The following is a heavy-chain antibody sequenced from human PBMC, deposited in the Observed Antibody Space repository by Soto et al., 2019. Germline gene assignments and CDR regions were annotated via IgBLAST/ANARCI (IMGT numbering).Heavy chain of an antibody. CDR2: ISAYNGNT. CDR3: ARLVAAPAWGGWFDP. V-gene: IGHV1-18*01. CDR1: GYTFTSYG. D-gene: IGHD6-19*01. J-gene: IGHJ5*02. Sequence: QVQLVQSGAEVKKPGASVKVSCKASGYTFTSYGISWVRQAPGQGLEWMGWISAYNGNTNYAQKLQGRVTMTTDTSTRTDYREQRSLSSDATAEHYGARLVAAPAWGGWFDPWGQGTLVTVSS.